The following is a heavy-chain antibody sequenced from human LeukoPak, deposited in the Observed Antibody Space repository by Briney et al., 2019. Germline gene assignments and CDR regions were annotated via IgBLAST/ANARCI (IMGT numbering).Heavy chain of an antibody. J-gene: IGHJ5*02. CDR3: ARGRRVPSDIVVVPAAIYWFDP. CDR1: GYTFTSYD. D-gene: IGHD2-2*01. CDR2: MNPNSGNT. Sequence: GASVKVSCKASGYTFTSYDINWVRQATGQGLEWMGWMNPNSGNTGYAQKFQGRVTMTRNTSISTAYMELSSLRSEDTAVYYCARGRRVPSDIVVVPAAIYWFDPWGQGTLVTVSS. V-gene: IGHV1-8*01.